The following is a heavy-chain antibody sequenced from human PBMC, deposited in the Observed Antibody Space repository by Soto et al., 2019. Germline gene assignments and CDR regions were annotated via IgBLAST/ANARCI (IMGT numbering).Heavy chain of an antibody. V-gene: IGHV4-31*03. CDR2: IFYSGST. J-gene: IGHJ4*02. CDR1: GGSISSGNYY. D-gene: IGHD2-15*01. CDR3: ARGGWGDIVVVAAMDY. Sequence: QVQLQESGPGLVKPSQTLSLTCTVSGGSISSGNYYWSWICQHPGTGLEWIGYIFYSGSTSYNPPRNSRLTTTVDTSKNQSSLKLSSVTAADTAVFYCARGGWGDIVVVAAMDYWGQGPLVTVSS.